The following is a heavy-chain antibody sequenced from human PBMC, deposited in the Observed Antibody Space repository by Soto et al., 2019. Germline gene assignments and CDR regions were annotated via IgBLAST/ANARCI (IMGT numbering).Heavy chain of an antibody. CDR1: GGSFSGYY. V-gene: IGHV4-34*01. D-gene: IGHD6-13*01. CDR3: ARGLTGGAAADPNNWFDP. J-gene: IGHJ5*02. CDR2: INHSGST. Sequence: PSETLSLTXAVYGGSFSGYYWSWIRQPPGKGLEWIGEINHSGSTNYNPSLKSRVTISVDTSKNQFSLKLSSVTAADTAVYYCARGLTGGAAADPNNWFDPWGQGTQVTVSS.